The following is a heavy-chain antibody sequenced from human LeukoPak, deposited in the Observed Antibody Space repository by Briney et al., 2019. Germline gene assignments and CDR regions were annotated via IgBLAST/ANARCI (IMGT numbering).Heavy chain of an antibody. V-gene: IGHV1-69*02. J-gene: IGHJ5*02. Sequence: ASVKVSCKASGGTFSSYTISWVRQAPGQGLEWMGRIIPILGIANYAQKFQGRVTITADKSTSTAYMELSSLRSEDTAVYYCARGPDYSNYLSWFDPWGQGTLVIVSS. CDR2: IIPILGIA. CDR1: GGTFSSYT. CDR3: ARGPDYSNYLSWFDP. D-gene: IGHD4-11*01.